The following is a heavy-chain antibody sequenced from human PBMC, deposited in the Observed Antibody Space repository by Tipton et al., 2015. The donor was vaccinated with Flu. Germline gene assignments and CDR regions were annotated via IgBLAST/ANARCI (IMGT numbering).Heavy chain of an antibody. V-gene: IGHV4-38-2*02. D-gene: IGHD4-11*01. Sequence: TLSLTCTVSGDSISGGYFWGWIRQPPGKGLEWIGNVHRTGSPYYNPSLRSRVIMTVDGAKNQFSLRLTSVTATDTAVYYCVRRDFSNYVSEPKNWFDPWGQGTLVTVSS. CDR3: VRRDFSNYVSEPKNWFDP. J-gene: IGHJ5*02. CDR1: GDSISGGYF. CDR2: VHRTGSP.